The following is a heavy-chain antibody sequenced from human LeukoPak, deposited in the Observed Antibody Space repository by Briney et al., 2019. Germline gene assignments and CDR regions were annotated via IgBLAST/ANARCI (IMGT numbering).Heavy chain of an antibody. CDR1: GFTFGTYG. Sequence: GGSLRLSCAASGFTFGTYGMAWVSQAPGKGLELVSSISSSGGGTYYGDSVKGRFTISRDNSKNTLYLQMNSLRDEDTALYYCAKEAHVAVTTYDYWGQGTLVTVSS. CDR3: AKEAHVAVTTYDY. V-gene: IGHV3-23*01. J-gene: IGHJ4*02. CDR2: ISSSGGGT. D-gene: IGHD2-21*02.